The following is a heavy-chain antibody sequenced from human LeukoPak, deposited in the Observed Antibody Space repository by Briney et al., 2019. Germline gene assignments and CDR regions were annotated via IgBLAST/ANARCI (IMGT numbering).Heavy chain of an antibody. D-gene: IGHD7-27*01. CDR3: AKQLGISNHFDS. J-gene: IGHJ4*02. CDR2: ISAGAGST. CDR1: RFIFSNYA. Sequence: GGSLRLSCAASRFIFSNYAISWVRQAPGKGLEWVSAISAGAGSTYYADSVKGRFTISRDNSKNTLYLQMNSLRVEDTALYYCAKQLGISNHFDSWGQGTLVTVSS. V-gene: IGHV3-23*01.